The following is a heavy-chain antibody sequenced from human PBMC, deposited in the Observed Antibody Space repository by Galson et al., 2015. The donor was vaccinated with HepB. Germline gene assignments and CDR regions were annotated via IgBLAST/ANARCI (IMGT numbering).Heavy chain of an antibody. V-gene: IGHV4-30-4*01. CDR3: ARGGVVPAAIRVGQIDY. J-gene: IGHJ4*02. CDR2: INYSGST. Sequence: SISSGDYYWSWIRQPPGKGLEWIGYINYSGSTYYNPSLKSRISISVDTSKNQFSLKLSSVTAADTAVYSCARGGVVPAAIRVGQIDYWGQGTLVTVSS. CDR1: SISSGDYY. D-gene: IGHD2-2*02.